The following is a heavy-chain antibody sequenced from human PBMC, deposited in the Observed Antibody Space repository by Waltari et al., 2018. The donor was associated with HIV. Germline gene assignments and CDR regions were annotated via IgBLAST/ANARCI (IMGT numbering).Heavy chain of an antibody. CDR1: GGSISSSSYY. CDR2: IYYSGST. V-gene: IGHV4-39*07. CDR3: ARDLPYGSGSFETDWFDP. D-gene: IGHD3-10*01. J-gene: IGHJ5*02. Sequence: QLQLQESGPGLVKPSETLSLTCTVSGGSISSSSYYWGWIRQPPGKGLEWIGSIYYSGSTYYNPSLKSRVTISVDTSKNQFSLKLSSVTAADTAVYYCARDLPYGSGSFETDWFDPWGQGTLVTVSS.